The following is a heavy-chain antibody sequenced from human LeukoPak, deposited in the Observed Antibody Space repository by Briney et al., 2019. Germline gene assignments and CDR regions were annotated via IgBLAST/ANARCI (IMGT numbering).Heavy chain of an antibody. CDR2: IYYSGST. CDR1: GGSISSSSYY. CDR3: ARGCYDFWSGYCHFDY. D-gene: IGHD3-3*01. J-gene: IGHJ4*02. Sequence: PSETLSLTCTVSGGSISSSSYYWGWIRQPPGKGLEWIGSIYYSGSTYYNPSLKSRVTISVDTSKNQFSLKLSSVTAADTAVYYCARGCYDFWSGYCHFDYWGQGTLVTVSS. V-gene: IGHV4-39*01.